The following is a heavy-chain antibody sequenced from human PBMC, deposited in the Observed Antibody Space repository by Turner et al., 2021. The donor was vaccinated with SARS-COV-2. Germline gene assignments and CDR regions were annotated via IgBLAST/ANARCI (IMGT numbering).Heavy chain of an antibody. CDR2: IKKDGSEK. CDR1: GFTFSSHW. CDR3: ARDQGVTTGPFDY. D-gene: IGHD4-4*01. Sequence: EVQLVESGGGLVQPAGSLRLSCSASGFTFSSHWMSWVRQAPGKGLEWVANIKKDGSEKYYVDSVKGRFTISRDNAKNSLYLQMNSLRAEDTAVYYCARDQGVTTGPFDYWGQGTLVTVSS. J-gene: IGHJ4*02. V-gene: IGHV3-7*01.